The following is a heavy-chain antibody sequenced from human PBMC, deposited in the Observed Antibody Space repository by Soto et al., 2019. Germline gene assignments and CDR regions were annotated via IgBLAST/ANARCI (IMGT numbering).Heavy chain of an antibody. V-gene: IGHV1-8*01. CDR2: MNPNSGNT. Sequence: QVQLVQSGAEVKKPGASVKVSCKASGYTFTSYDINWVRQATGQGLEWMGWMNPNSGNTGYAQKFQGRVTMTRNTSISTAYMELSSLRSEDTAVYYCARAMYSSSWYGYYYYGMDVWGQGTTVTVSS. CDR3: ARAMYSSSWYGYYYYGMDV. J-gene: IGHJ6*02. CDR1: GYTFTSYD. D-gene: IGHD6-13*01.